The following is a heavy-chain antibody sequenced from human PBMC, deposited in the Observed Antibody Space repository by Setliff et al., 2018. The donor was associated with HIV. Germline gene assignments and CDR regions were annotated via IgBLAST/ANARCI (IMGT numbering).Heavy chain of an antibody. Sequence: PSETLSLTCGVSGHSIGSGYYWGWIRQPPGKGLEWIGSIYHSGSTYYNPSLKSRVTISVDTSKNQFSLRLTSMTAADTAVYYCAKTSVGATGLYAFDIWGQGTMVTVSS. CDR1: GHSIGSGYY. D-gene: IGHD1-26*01. J-gene: IGHJ3*02. V-gene: IGHV4-38-2*01. CDR2: IYHSGST. CDR3: AKTSVGATGLYAFDI.